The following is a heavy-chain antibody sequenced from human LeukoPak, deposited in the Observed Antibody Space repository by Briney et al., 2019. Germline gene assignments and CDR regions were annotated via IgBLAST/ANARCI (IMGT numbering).Heavy chain of an antibody. CDR2: IYHSGST. CDR1: GYSISSGYY. Sequence: PSETLSLTCAVSGYSISSGYYWGWIRQPPGNGLEWIGSIYHSGSTYYNPSLKSRVTISVDTSKNQFSLQLSSVTAADTAVYYCARNPGYSSGWYIGYYYMDVWGKGTTVTVSS. D-gene: IGHD6-19*01. J-gene: IGHJ6*03. CDR3: ARNPGYSSGWYIGYYYMDV. V-gene: IGHV4-38-2*01.